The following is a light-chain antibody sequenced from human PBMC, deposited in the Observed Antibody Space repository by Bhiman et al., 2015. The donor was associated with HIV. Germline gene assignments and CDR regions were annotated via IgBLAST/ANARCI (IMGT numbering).Light chain of an antibody. Sequence: SYELTQPPSVSVAPGKTARITCGGNNIESKSVHWYQQKPGQAPVLVIYYDSDRPSGIPERFSGSNSGNTATLTISGVEAGDEADYYCQAWDNSAVLFGGGTKLAVL. J-gene: IGLJ2*01. CDR2: YDS. CDR3: QAWDNSAVL. CDR1: NIESKS. V-gene: IGLV3-21*01.